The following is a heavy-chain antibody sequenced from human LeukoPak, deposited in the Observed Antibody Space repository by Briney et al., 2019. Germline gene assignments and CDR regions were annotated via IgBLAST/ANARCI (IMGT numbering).Heavy chain of an antibody. CDR3: ARGGAYGWNWWYFEY. D-gene: IGHD1-7*01. CDR2: IYYTGST. CDR1: GCTISSYA. Sequence: PSESLSLPCAVSGCTISSYALSWIRQPPGKGLEWIGYIYYTGSTNYNPAHKSRVTTTVDTSKSQFSLKLSSVTAAETAVYFCARGGAYGWNWWYFEYWGQGTLVTVSS. V-gene: IGHV4-59*01. J-gene: IGHJ4*02.